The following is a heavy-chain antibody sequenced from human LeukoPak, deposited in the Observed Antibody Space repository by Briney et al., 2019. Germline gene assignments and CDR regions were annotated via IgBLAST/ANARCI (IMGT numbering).Heavy chain of an antibody. V-gene: IGHV1-2*02. D-gene: IGHD2-2*01. J-gene: IGHJ4*02. CDR3: RRPAVHYYFDY. CDR2: INPNSGGT. Sequence: ASVKVSCKASGYTFTGYYMHWVRQAPGQGREWMGWINPNSGGTNYAQKFQGRVTMTRDTSISAAYLKLSRLRSDDTAVYYCRRPAVHYYFDYRGQGTLVPVSS. CDR1: GYTFTGYY.